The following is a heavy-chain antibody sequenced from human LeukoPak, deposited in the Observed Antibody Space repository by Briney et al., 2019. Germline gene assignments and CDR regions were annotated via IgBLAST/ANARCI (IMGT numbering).Heavy chain of an antibody. Sequence: GGSLRLSCAASGFTFSHYWMSWVRQAPGKGLEWVANIKPDGSDKYYVDSVKGRFTISRDNAKNTLYLQMDSLRAEDTAVYDCAREDMWAFDIWGQGTMVTVSS. CDR2: IKPDGSDK. V-gene: IGHV3-7*01. CDR1: GFTFSHYW. D-gene: IGHD2-15*01. CDR3: AREDMWAFDI. J-gene: IGHJ3*02.